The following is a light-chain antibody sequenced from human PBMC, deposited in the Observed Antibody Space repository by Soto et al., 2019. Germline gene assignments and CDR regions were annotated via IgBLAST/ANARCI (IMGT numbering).Light chain of an antibody. V-gene: IGLV2-11*01. J-gene: IGLJ1*01. Sequence: QSVLTQPRSVSGSPGQSVTISCTGTSSDVGGYNYVSWYQQHPGKAPKLMIYDVSKRPSGVPDRFSGSKSGNTASLTISGLLAEDEAHYYCCSYAGNYTHVFGTGTKLTVL. CDR1: SSDVGGYNY. CDR2: DVS. CDR3: CSYAGNYTHV.